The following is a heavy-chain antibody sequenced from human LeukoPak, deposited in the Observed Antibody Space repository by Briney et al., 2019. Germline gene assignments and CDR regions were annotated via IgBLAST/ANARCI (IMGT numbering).Heavy chain of an antibody. Sequence: GGSLRLSCAASGFTFSNAWMNWVRQAPGKGLEWVGRIKSKADGGTTDYAAPVKGRFTFSRDDSKNKLYLQMNSLKTEDTAVYYCTTRVSMVRGSNGAFDIWGQGTMVTVSS. D-gene: IGHD3-10*01. CDR1: GFTFSNAW. CDR2: IKSKADGGTT. CDR3: TTRVSMVRGSNGAFDI. V-gene: IGHV3-15*01. J-gene: IGHJ3*02.